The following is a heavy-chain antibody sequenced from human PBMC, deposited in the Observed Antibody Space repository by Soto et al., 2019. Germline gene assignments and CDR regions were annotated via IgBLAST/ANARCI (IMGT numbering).Heavy chain of an antibody. V-gene: IGHV5-51*01. CDR3: ATAYVYDFENSNYYRDAFDI. J-gene: IGHJ3*02. D-gene: IGHD3-22*01. CDR2: MYPDDSDI. CDR1: GYSFSFYW. Sequence: RGESLKISCKASGYSFSFYWIGWVRQMPGKGPEWMAIMYPDDSDIRYSPSCEAHVTISADKSTSTAFLQWSSLKASDTAMYYCATAYVYDFENSNYYRDAFDIWGQGTLVTVSS.